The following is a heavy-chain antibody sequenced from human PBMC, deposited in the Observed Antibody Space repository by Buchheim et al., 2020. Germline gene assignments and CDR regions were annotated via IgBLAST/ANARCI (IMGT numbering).Heavy chain of an antibody. D-gene: IGHD2-21*01. CDR2: ISSSRSTI. J-gene: IGHJ6*02. V-gene: IGHV3-48*01. Sequence: EVQLVESGGGLVQPGGSLRLSCAASGFTFSSYSMNWVRQAPGKGLEWVSYISSSRSTIYYAESVKSRFTISRDNANNTLYVQMNSLRAEDTAVYYCARDCFEGCGMDVWGQGTT. CDR1: GFTFSSYS. CDR3: ARDCFEGCGMDV.